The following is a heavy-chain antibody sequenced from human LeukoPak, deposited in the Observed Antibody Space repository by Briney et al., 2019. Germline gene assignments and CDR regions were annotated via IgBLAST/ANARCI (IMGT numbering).Heavy chain of an antibody. CDR1: GFTFSSYA. V-gene: IGHV3-64*01. Sequence: PGGSLRLSCAASGFTFSSYAMHWVRQAPGKGLEYVSAISSNGGSTYYANSVKGRFTISRDNSKNTLYLQMGSLRAEDMAVYYCARGPRVEMATTPAGYFDYWGQGTLVTVSS. J-gene: IGHJ4*02. CDR3: ARGPRVEMATTPAGYFDY. D-gene: IGHD5-24*01. CDR2: ISSNGGST.